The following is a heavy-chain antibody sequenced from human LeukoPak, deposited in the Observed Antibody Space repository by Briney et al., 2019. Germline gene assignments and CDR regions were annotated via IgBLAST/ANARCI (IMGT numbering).Heavy chain of an antibody. J-gene: IGHJ4*02. V-gene: IGHV3-66*01. CDR1: GFTVGTNY. CDR3: ARGRRSSGWYSVGY. Sequence: AGGSLRLSCAASGFTVGTNYMTWVRQAPGKGLEWVSIIYSGGSTFYADSVKGRFTISRDNSKNTLYLQMNSLRAEDTAVYYCARGRRSSGWYSVGYWGQGTLVTVSS. D-gene: IGHD6-19*01. CDR2: IYSGGST.